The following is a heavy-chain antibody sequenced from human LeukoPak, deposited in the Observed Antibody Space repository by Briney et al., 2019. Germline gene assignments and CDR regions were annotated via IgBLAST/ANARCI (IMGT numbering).Heavy chain of an antibody. V-gene: IGHV4-34*01. CDR3: ARGRRIVVVLGATRTHRDYYMDV. D-gene: IGHD2-15*01. CDR2: TYHSGST. Sequence: SETLSLTCAVYGGSFSGYYWSWIRQSPGKGLEWIGETYHSGSTNYNSSLKSRVTISLDTSKNQFSLKLGSVTAADTAVYYCARGRRIVVVLGATRTHRDYYMDVWGKGTTVTVSS. CDR1: GGSFSGYY. J-gene: IGHJ6*03.